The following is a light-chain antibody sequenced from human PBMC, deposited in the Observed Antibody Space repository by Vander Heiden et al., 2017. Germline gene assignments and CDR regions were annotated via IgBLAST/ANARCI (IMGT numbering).Light chain of an antibody. Sequence: QSALTQPASVSGSPGQPITISCTGTSSDVGFYDYVSWYQQHPGKAPKLMIYEVTNRPSGVSNRFSGSKSGNTASLNISGLQAEDEADYYCSSYTGSSTPVVFGGGTKLTVL. CDR3: SSYTGSSTPVV. CDR2: EVT. J-gene: IGLJ2*01. CDR1: SSDVGFYDY. V-gene: IGLV2-14*01.